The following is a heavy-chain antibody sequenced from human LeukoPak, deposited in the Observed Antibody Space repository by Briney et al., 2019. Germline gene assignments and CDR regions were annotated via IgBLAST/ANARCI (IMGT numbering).Heavy chain of an antibody. J-gene: IGHJ3*02. CDR2: IHSDGSST. V-gene: IGHV3-74*01. D-gene: IGHD1-1*01. CDR1: GFTFSNYW. CDR3: ARGNAHAFDI. Sequence: GGSLRLSCAASGFTFSNYWMHWVRQAPGKGLVWVSRIHSDGSSTTSADSVKGRFTISRDNAENTLYLQMNSVRAEDTAVYFCARGNAHAFDIWGRGTMVTVSS.